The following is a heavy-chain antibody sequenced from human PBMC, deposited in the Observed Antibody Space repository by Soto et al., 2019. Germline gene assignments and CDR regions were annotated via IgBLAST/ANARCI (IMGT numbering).Heavy chain of an antibody. D-gene: IGHD1-26*01. CDR1: GGDFSNFA. Sequence: QVQLVQSGAEVKRPGSSVKVSCKAYGGDFSNFAISWVRQAPGQGLEWVGGIFPLLATATYTQKLHGRVAITADESTTTVCMELSSLRSDDTAVYYCAREVSHLVGGTHFASWGQGTLVTVSS. CDR3: AREVSHLVGGTHFAS. J-gene: IGHJ5*02. V-gene: IGHV1-69*01. CDR2: IFPLLATA.